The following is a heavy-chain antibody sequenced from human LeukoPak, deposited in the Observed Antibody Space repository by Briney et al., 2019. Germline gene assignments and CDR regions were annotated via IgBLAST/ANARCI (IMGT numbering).Heavy chain of an antibody. CDR1: GFRFSDYA. J-gene: IGHJ4*02. D-gene: IGHD6-13*01. Sequence: PGGSLRLSCAASGFRFSDYAVHWLRQAPGKGLEWVAIISHNGGVTDHTDSVKGRLSVSRDNSDYFLYLQMDNLRLDDTAVYYCARDEGHSTNWGLFDFWGQGSLVTVS. CDR3: ARDEGHSTNWGLFDF. CDR2: ISHNGGVT. V-gene: IGHV3-30-3*01.